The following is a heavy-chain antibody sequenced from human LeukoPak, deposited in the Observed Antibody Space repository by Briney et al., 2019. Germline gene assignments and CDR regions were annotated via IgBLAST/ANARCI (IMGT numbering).Heavy chain of an antibody. Sequence: SETLSLTCTVSGGSLSSSSYYWGWLRQPPGTGLEWFGSIYYSGRTYYNPSLKSRVTISVDTSKNQFSLKLSSVPAADTAVYYCASRGTYYYGSGSYYFDYWGQGTLVSVSS. J-gene: IGHJ4*02. D-gene: IGHD3-10*01. CDR3: ASRGTYYYGSGSYYFDY. CDR2: IYYSGRT. V-gene: IGHV4-39*01. CDR1: GGSLSSSSYY.